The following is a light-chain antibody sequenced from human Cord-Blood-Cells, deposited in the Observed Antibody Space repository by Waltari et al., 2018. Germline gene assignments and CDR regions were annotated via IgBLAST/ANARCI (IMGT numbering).Light chain of an antibody. J-gene: IGLJ2*01. CDR3: CSYAGSNVV. Sequence: QSALTQPASVSGSPGQSITIPCTGTSSDAGSYNLVSWYQQHPGKAPKLMIYEGSKRPSGVSNRFSGSKSGNTASLTISGLQAEDEADYYCCSYAGSNVVFGGGTKLTVL. CDR1: SSDAGSYNL. CDR2: EGS. V-gene: IGLV2-23*01.